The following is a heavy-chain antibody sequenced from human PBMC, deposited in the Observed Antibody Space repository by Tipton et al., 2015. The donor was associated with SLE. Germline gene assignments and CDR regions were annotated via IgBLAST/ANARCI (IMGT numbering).Heavy chain of an antibody. Sequence: TLSLTCTVSGDSMSSSSYYWSWIRPPAGKGLEWIGRIFSSGSANYNPSLKSRVTMSVDTSNNQFSLRLSSVTAADTALYYCARDPINDAFDLWGQGTMVSVSS. J-gene: IGHJ3*01. CDR1: GDSMSSSSYY. CDR2: IFSSGSA. V-gene: IGHV4-61*02. CDR3: ARDPINDAFDL.